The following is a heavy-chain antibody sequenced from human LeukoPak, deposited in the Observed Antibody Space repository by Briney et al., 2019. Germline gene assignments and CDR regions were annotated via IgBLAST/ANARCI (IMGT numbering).Heavy chain of an antibody. D-gene: IGHD3-22*01. Sequence: SETLSLTCSVSGGSISSSSFYWGWIRQPPGKGLEWIGSISYSGSTYYNPSLKSRVTISVDTSKNQFSLKLSSVTAADTAVYYCARVSGITMIVVLQSDAFDIWGQGTMVTVSS. V-gene: IGHV4-39*07. CDR1: GGSISSSSFY. CDR3: ARVSGITMIVVLQSDAFDI. CDR2: ISYSGST. J-gene: IGHJ3*02.